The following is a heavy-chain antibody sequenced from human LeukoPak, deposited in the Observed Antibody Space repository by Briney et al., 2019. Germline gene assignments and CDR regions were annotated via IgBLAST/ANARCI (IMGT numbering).Heavy chain of an antibody. CDR2: ISSSSTYT. J-gene: IGHJ4*02. D-gene: IGHD6-13*01. Sequence: GGSLRLSCAVSGFTFSDYYMSWIRQAPGRGLEWVSYISSSSTYTKYADSVKGRVTISRDNAKNSLYLQMNSLRAEDTAVYYCALHGSSWTIDSWGQGTLVTVSS. CDR3: ALHGSSWTIDS. CDR1: GFTFSDYY. V-gene: IGHV3-11*06.